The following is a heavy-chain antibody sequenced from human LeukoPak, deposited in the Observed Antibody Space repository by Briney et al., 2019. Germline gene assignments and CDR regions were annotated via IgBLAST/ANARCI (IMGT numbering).Heavy chain of an antibody. Sequence: SETLSLTCTVSGASTNNYYCSWIRQPAGKGLEWIGRIHGGGSTNYNPSLKSRVTVSIDTSKNQFSLKLSSMTAADTAVYYCARDLASPPYNWFDPWGQGTLVTVSS. J-gene: IGHJ5*02. CDR3: ARDLASPPYNWFDP. CDR2: IHGGGST. CDR1: GASTNNYY. V-gene: IGHV4-4*07. D-gene: IGHD3-3*02.